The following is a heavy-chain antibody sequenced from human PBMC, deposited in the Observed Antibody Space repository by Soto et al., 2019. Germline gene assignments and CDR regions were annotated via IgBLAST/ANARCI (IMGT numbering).Heavy chain of an antibody. J-gene: IGHJ4*02. Sequence: XGSLRRSCVASGLTVNNYSMSWVRQAPGKGLEWVSAISGGITYYADSVKGRFTISRDNSKNTLFLQMTSLRVEDTAVYYCATCIGGDCYSDYCGQRALVTVSS. CDR1: GLTVNNYS. D-gene: IGHD2-21*02. V-gene: IGHV3-23*01. CDR3: ATCIGGDCYSDY. CDR2: ISGGIT.